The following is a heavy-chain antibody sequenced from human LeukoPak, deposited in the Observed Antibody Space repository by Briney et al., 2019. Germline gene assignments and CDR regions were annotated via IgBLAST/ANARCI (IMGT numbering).Heavy chain of an antibody. Sequence: SETLSLTCTVSVGSISSSSYHWGWIRQPPGKGLEWIASIYYSGTTYYNPSLKSRVTISVDTSKNQFSLKLSSVTAADTAVYYCASRSGGSLRLRDYWGQGTLVTVSS. CDR1: VGSISSSSYH. J-gene: IGHJ4*02. CDR3: ASRSGGSLRLRDY. V-gene: IGHV4-39*07. CDR2: IYYSGTT. D-gene: IGHD2-15*01.